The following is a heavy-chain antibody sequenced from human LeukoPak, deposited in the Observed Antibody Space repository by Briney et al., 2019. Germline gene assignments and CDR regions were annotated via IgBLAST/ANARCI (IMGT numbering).Heavy chain of an antibody. Sequence: PGGSLRLSCAASGFTFRNYAMHWVRQAPGKGLEWVAAIGDHGNNIYYEDSVKGRFTISRDNSENTLYLQVASLRAEDTAVYYCARYRTTSCYDYWGQGTLVTASS. D-gene: IGHD2-2*01. V-gene: IGHV3-33*01. CDR3: ARYRTTSCYDY. J-gene: IGHJ4*02. CDR1: GFTFRNYA. CDR2: IGDHGNNI.